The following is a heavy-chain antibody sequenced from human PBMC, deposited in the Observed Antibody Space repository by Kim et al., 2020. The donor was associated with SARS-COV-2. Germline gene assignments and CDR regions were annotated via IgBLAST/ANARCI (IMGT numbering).Heavy chain of an antibody. CDR1: GFTFSSYA. CDR3: ARDQGGYDSYYYYYYGMDV. Sequence: GGSLRLSCAASGFTFSSYAMHWVRQAPGKGLEWVAVISYDGSNKYYADSVKGRFTISRDNSKNTLYLQMNSLRAEDTAVYYCARDQGGYDSYYYYYYGMDVWGQGTTVTVSS. CDR2: ISYDGSNK. V-gene: IGHV3-30*04. J-gene: IGHJ6*02. D-gene: IGHD5-12*01.